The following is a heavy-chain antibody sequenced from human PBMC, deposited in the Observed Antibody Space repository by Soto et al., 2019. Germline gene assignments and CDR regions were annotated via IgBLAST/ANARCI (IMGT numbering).Heavy chain of an antibody. D-gene: IGHD1-1*01. Sequence: GSLRLSCAASGFMFSNHGMHWVRQAPGKGLEWVAVIWSDGNNRYYADSVKGRFTISRDNSKNTVYLQMNSLRAEDTAVYYCVRGDNWNDEASDYWGQGTLVPVSS. CDR3: VRGDNWNDEASDY. CDR1: GFMFSNHG. V-gene: IGHV3-33*01. J-gene: IGHJ4*02. CDR2: IWSDGNNR.